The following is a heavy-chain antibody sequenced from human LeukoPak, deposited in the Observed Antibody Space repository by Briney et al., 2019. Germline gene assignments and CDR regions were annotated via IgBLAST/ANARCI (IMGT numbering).Heavy chain of an antibody. Sequence: GGSLRLSCAASGFTFRSYAMNWLRQAPGKGLEWVSVISGSGGSTYYPDSVKGRFTISRDNSKNTLYLQMNSLRAEDTAIYYCARASWISTADAVCWGQGTRVTVSS. CDR1: GFTFRSYA. CDR3: ARASWISTADAVC. CDR2: ISGSGGST. V-gene: IGHV3-23*01. J-gene: IGHJ4*02. D-gene: IGHD2-2*03.